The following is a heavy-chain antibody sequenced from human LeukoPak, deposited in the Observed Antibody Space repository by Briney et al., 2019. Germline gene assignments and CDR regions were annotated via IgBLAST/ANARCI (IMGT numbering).Heavy chain of an antibody. CDR1: GFTFSSYG. D-gene: IGHD5-12*01. Sequence: PGGSLRLSCAASGFTFSSYGMHWVRQAPGKGLEWVAVISYDGSNKYYADSVKGRFTISRDNSKNTLYLQMNSLRAEDTAVYYCAKDRGATIYWGQGTLVTVSS. J-gene: IGHJ4*02. CDR2: ISYDGSNK. V-gene: IGHV3-30*18. CDR3: AKDRGATIY.